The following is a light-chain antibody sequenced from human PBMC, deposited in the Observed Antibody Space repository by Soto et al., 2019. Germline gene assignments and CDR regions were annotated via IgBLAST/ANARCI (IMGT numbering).Light chain of an antibody. V-gene: IGKV1-9*01. CDR2: EES. J-gene: IGKJ4*01. CDR3: PQVKPYTRT. Sequence: DIHLTQSPSFLSASVGDRVTITCRPSQAVPNNMAWYQQKRGKPPKLLIYEESTLQSGVPSRFSGRKAGTQCTRTIDSLQPEDFETDDCPQVKPYTRTFGGGTKVDIK. CDR1: QAVPNN.